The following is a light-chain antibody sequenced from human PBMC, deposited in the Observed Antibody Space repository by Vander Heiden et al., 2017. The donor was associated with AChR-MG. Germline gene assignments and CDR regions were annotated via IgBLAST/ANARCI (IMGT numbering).Light chain of an antibody. CDR1: SSDVVGNNY. Sequence: QSALTQPRSVSGSPGRSVTISCTGTSSDVVGNNYVSWYQQHPGKAPKLMIYDVSKRPSGVPDRFSGSKSGNTASLTISGLQAEDEADYYCCSYAGSDTFVVFGGGTKLTVL. V-gene: IGLV2-11*02. J-gene: IGLJ3*02. CDR2: DVS. CDR3: CSYAGSDTFVV.